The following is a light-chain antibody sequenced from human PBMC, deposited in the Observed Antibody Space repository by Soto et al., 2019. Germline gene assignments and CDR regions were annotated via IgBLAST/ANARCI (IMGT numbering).Light chain of an antibody. CDR1: QIVTSNY. J-gene: IGKJ1*01. CDR3: HQYCSSPGT. V-gene: IGKV3-20*01. CDR2: GAS. Sequence: EIVLTQSPGTLSSSPGERATLSCRASQIVTSNYLAWYQQKRGQAPRLLIWGASIRATDLPDRFSGGGSGTDFTLTISRLEAEDFAVYYCHQYCSSPGTFGQGTKVEIK.